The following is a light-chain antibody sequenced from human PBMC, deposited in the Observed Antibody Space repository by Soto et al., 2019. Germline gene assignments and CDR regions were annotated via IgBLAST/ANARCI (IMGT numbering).Light chain of an antibody. V-gene: IGKV3-15*01. CDR1: QSVSSN. Sequence: EIVMTQSPATLSVSPGERATLSCRASQSVSSNLAWYQQKPGQAPSLLIYGASTRATGTPARFSGSGSGTDFTLTISGLEPEDFAVYYCQQYDKWPQTFGQGTKVDIK. J-gene: IGKJ1*01. CDR2: GAS. CDR3: QQYDKWPQT.